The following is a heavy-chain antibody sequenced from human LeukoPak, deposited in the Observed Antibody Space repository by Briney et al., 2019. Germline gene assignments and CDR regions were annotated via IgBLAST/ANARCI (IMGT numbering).Heavy chain of an antibody. CDR3: VKDRPCDTCMPMDA. CDR2: LGRTGEYK. CDR1: GLTVSGDC. J-gene: IGHJ6*02. D-gene: IGHD2-8*01. Sequence: GGSLRLSWAASGLTVSGDCMRWVRQEPGKGMEWVAGLGRTGEYKYYADSVTGPFTISRDNSKDTVSLQMNSLRAEDSAIYYCVKDRPCDTCMPMDAWGQGTTVTVSS. V-gene: IGHV3-23*01.